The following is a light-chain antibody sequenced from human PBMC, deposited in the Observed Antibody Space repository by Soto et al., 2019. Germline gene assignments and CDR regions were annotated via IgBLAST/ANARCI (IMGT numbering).Light chain of an antibody. Sequence: DIQMTQSPSSLSASVGDRVTITCRASQSISTYLNWYQHKPGKAPKFLIYGASSLQSGVPSRFSGSGSGTDFTLTISSLQPEDFATYYCQQSYSTPWTFGQGTKVEIE. J-gene: IGKJ1*01. CDR3: QQSYSTPWT. CDR1: QSISTY. V-gene: IGKV1-39*01. CDR2: GAS.